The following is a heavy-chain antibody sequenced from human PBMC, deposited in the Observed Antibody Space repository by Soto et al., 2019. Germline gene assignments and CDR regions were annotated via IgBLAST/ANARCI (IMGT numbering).Heavy chain of an antibody. D-gene: IGHD3-22*01. CDR2: ISAYSGKT. CDR1: GHVF. J-gene: IGHJ6*02. CDR3: AVDSSGSASDYYYYYGMDV. Sequence: ASVKFSCTTSGHVFISWVRQAPGQGLEWMGWISAYSGKTLYSQNFQDRVTMSTDTSTGTAYMELRSLRSDDTAIYYCAVDSSGSASDYYYYYGMDVWGQGTTVTVS. V-gene: IGHV1-18*01.